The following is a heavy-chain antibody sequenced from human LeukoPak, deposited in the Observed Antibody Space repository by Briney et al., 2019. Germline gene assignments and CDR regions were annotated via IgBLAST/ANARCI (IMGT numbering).Heavy chain of an antibody. CDR2: MYHTGST. CDR1: GYSMSSGYY. CDR3: ARGFEDSSGYYSYFDY. V-gene: IGHV4-38-2*02. J-gene: IGHJ4*02. Sequence: SETLSLTCSVSGYSMSSGYYWGWIRQPPERGLEWIGSMYHTGSTYYNPSLKSRVTISVDTSKNQFSLKLSSVTAADTAVYYCARGFEDSSGYYSYFDYWGQGTLVTVSS. D-gene: IGHD3-22*01.